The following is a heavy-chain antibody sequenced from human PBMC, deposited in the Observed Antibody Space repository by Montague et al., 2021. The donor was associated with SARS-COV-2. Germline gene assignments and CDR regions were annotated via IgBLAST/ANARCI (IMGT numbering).Heavy chain of an antibody. Sequence: SETLSLTCTVFGYSISSGYFWAWLRQPPGKGLEWIGSIYHAGYIHYNPSLKSRVSISIDTSRNQISLRVTDVAAADTAVCYCARAPCVGDCNSLAIWFDPWGQGTLVSVSS. J-gene: IGHJ5*02. CDR3: ARAPCVGDCNSLAIWFDP. CDR1: GYSISSGYF. V-gene: IGHV4-38-2*02. D-gene: IGHD2-21*02. CDR2: IYHAGYI.